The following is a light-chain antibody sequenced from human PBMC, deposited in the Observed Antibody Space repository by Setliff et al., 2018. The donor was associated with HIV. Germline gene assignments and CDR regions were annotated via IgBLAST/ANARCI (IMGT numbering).Light chain of an antibody. V-gene: IGLV2-23*02. Sequence: QSVLTQPASVSGSPGQSITISCTGTSSDVGSYNLVSWYQQHPGKAPKVMIYEVSKRPSGVSHRLSGSKSGNTASLTISELQAEDEADYYCCSYAGSRNHIFGTGTKVTVL. CDR1: SSDVGSYNL. CDR3: CSYAGSRNHI. J-gene: IGLJ1*01. CDR2: EVS.